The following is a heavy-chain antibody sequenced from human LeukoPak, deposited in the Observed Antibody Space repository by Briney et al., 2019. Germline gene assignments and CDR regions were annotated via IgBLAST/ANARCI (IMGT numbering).Heavy chain of an antibody. V-gene: IGHV5-10-1*01. CDR3: ARHGGGYPLYYFDY. D-gene: IGHD3-16*01. J-gene: IGHJ4*02. CDR1: GYSFTSYW. CDR2: IDPSDSYT. Sequence: GESLKISCKGSGYSFTSYWISWVRQMPGKGLEWMGRIDPSDSYTNYSPSFQGHVTISADESISTAYLQWSSLKASDTAMYYCARHGGGYPLYYFDYWGQGTLVTVSS.